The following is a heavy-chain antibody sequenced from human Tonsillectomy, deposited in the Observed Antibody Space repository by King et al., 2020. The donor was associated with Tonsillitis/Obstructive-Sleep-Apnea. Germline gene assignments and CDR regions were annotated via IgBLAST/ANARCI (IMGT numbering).Heavy chain of an antibody. CDR3: ARTKLDYGDYEFTYHWDV. D-gene: IGHD4-17*01. J-gene: IGHJ6*03. V-gene: IGHV4-59*01. Sequence: VQLQESGPGLVKPSETLSLTCTVSDGSISSYYWSWVRQPPGKGLEWMGYIYYSGTTNYNPSLKSRVTISVDTSKNQFSLKLRSVTAADTAVYYCARTKLDYGDYEFTYHWDVWGKGTAVTVS. CDR1: DGSISSYY. CDR2: IYYSGTT.